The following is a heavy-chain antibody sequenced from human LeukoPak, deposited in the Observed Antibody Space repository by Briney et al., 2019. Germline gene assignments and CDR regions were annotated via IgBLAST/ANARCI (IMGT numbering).Heavy chain of an antibody. CDR2: MYSGGDT. D-gene: IGHD3/OR15-3a*01. CDR3: ARVLDAKSSQN. J-gene: IGHJ1*01. CDR1: GFTVTSNY. Sequence: GGSLRLSCSASGFTVTSNYMSWVRQAPGKGLEWVSLMYSGGDTYYADSVKGRFTISRDNSKNTLYLQMNSLRAEDTAVYLCARVLDAKSSQNGGKGPLLPVSS. V-gene: IGHV3-53*01.